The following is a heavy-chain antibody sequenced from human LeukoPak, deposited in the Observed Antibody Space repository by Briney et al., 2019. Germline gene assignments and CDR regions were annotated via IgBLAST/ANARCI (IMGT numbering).Heavy chain of an antibody. CDR3: AREVAAAGTYDY. Sequence: SQTLSLTCTVSGGSISSGGYYWSWIRQHPGKGLAWIGYIYYSGSTYYNPSLKSRVTISVDTSKNQFSLKLSSVTAADTAVYYCAREVAAAGTYDYWGQGTLVTVSS. D-gene: IGHD6-13*01. CDR2: IYYSGST. CDR1: GGSISSGGYY. J-gene: IGHJ4*02. V-gene: IGHV4-31*03.